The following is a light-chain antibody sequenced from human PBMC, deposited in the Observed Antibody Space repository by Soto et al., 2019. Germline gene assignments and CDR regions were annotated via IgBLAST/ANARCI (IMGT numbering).Light chain of an antibody. CDR3: QPYYSYPRT. CDR1: QGISSY. Sequence: AMRMTQSPSSLSASTGDRVTITCRASQGISSYLAWYQQKPGKAPKLLIYAASTLQSGVPSRFSGSGSGTDFTLTISCLQSADFATYYCQPYYSYPRTFGQGPKVDIK. CDR2: AAS. V-gene: IGKV1-8*01. J-gene: IGKJ1*01.